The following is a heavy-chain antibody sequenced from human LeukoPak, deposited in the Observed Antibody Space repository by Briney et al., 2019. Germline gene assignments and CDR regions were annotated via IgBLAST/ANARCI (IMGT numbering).Heavy chain of an antibody. V-gene: IGHV4-34*01. D-gene: IGHD6-19*01. J-gene: IGHJ4*02. Sequence: SETLSLTCAVYGGSFSGYYWSWIRQPPGKGLEWIGEINHSGSTNYNPSLKSRVTISVDPSKNQFSLKLSSVTAADTAVYYCARGLEAVAGIDYWGQGTLVTVSS. CDR2: INHSGST. CDR1: GGSFSGYY. CDR3: ARGLEAVAGIDY.